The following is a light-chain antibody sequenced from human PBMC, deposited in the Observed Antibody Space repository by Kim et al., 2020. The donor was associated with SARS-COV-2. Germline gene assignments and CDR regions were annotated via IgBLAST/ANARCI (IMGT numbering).Light chain of an antibody. V-gene: IGKV1-5*03. CDR1: ENINKW. CDR2: MAS. Sequence: IQMTQSPSTLSASVGDRFTITCRASENINKWLVWYQQKPGKAPKVLIYMASSLESGVPSRVSGSGSGTEFSLTLSSLQPDDFATYYCQRGNDFPLTVGGRDKV. CDR3: QRGNDFPLT. J-gene: IGKJ4*01.